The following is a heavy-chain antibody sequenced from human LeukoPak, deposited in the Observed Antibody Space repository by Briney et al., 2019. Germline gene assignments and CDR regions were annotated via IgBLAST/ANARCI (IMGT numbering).Heavy chain of an antibody. V-gene: IGHV4-39*07. J-gene: IGHJ4*02. CDR2: IYYSGST. Sequence: SETLSLTCTVSGGSISSSSYYWGWIRQPPGKGLEWIGSIYYSGSTYYNPSLKSRVTISVDTSKNQFSLKLTSVTAADTAVCYCARAYYYGSGSYGLDYWGQGTLVTVSS. D-gene: IGHD3-10*01. CDR3: ARAYYYGSGSYGLDY. CDR1: GGSISSSSYY.